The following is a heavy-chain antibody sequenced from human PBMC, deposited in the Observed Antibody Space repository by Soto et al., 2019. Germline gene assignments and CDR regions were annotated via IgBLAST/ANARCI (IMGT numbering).Heavy chain of an antibody. J-gene: IGHJ4*02. V-gene: IGHV4-38-2*02. CDR2: IYHGGTT. D-gene: IGHD6-6*01. CDR3: ARGPRYSSSQRGSFDY. Sequence: SETLSLTCTVSGYSISSGSYWGWIRQPPGKGPEWIASIYHGGTTFYNPFLKSRVTISVDTSKNQFSLKLSSVTAADTAVYYCARGPRYSSSQRGSFDYWGQGTLVTVSS. CDR1: GYSISSGSY.